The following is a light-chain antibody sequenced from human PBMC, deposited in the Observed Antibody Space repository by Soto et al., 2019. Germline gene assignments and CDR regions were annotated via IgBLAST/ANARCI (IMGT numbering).Light chain of an antibody. J-gene: IGLJ1*01. Sequence: QSVLTQPRSVSGSPGQSVTISCTGSSSDVGAYNYVSWYQHNPGKAPKLLIYDVNKRPSGVPDRFSGSKFGNTASLTISGLQADDEANFYCCSYAGSYDYVFGTGTKVTVL. V-gene: IGLV2-11*01. CDR3: CSYAGSYDYV. CDR1: SSDVGAYNY. CDR2: DVN.